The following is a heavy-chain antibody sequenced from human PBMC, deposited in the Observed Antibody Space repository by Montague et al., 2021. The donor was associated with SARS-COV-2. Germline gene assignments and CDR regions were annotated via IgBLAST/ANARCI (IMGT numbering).Heavy chain of an antibody. D-gene: IGHD3-22*01. V-gene: IGHV4-59*08. CDR3: VRDGGIGDSGSNTWSYYYYGMDV. CDR1: GYSISGYY. J-gene: IGHJ6*02. Sequence: SETLSLTCTVSGYSISGYYWTRIRQPPGKGLEWIGYIYYGGSTNYNPSLKSRVTISVDTSKNQFSLKLSSVTAADTAVYYCVRDGGIGDSGSNTWSYYYYGMDVWGQGTTVTVSS. CDR2: IYYGGST.